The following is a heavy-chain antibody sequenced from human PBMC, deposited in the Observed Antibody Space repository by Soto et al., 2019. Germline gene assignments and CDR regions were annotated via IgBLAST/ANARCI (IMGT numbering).Heavy chain of an antibody. Sequence: SETLSLTCTVSGGSISSSSYYWGWIRQPPGKGLEWIGSIYYSGSTYYNPSLKSRVTISVDTSKNQFSLKLSSVTAADTAVYYCATSPPLLLWFGELLHYFDYWGQGTLVTVSS. CDR2: IYYSGST. V-gene: IGHV4-39*01. CDR3: ATSPPLLLWFGELLHYFDY. D-gene: IGHD3-10*01. J-gene: IGHJ4*02. CDR1: GGSISSSSYY.